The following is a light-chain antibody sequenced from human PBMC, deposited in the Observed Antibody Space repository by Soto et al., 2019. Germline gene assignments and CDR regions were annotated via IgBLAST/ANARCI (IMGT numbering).Light chain of an antibody. CDR1: QSVSSNY. CDR3: QQRNNWPLT. J-gene: IGKJ4*02. V-gene: IGKV3D-20*02. CDR2: GAS. Sequence: EIVVTQSPGTLSLSPGEGATLSCRASQSVSSNYLAWYQQKPGQAPGLLIYGASNRATGIPARFSGSGSGTDFTLTISSLEPEDFAVYYCQQRNNWPLTFGGGTKVDIK.